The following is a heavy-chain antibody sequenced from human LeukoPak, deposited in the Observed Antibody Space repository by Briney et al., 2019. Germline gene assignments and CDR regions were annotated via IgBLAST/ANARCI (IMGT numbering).Heavy chain of an antibody. Sequence: GGSLRLSCAASGFTFSSYWMSWVRQAPGKGLEWVANIKQDGSEKYYVDSVKGRFTISRDNAKNSLYLQMNSLRAEDTAVYYCARAARADYGDYVYYYYYYMDVWGKGTTVTISS. CDR2: IKQDGSEK. CDR1: GFTFSSYW. D-gene: IGHD4-17*01. CDR3: ARAARADYGDYVYYYYYYMDV. J-gene: IGHJ6*03. V-gene: IGHV3-7*01.